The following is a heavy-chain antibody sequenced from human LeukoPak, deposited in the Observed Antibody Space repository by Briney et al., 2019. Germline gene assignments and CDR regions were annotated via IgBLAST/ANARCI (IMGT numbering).Heavy chain of an antibody. J-gene: IGHJ4*02. CDR2: ISSSSSTI. V-gene: IGHV3-48*01. Sequence: GGSLRLSCAASGFTFSNYNMNWVRQAPGKGLECIAYISSSSSTIYYADSVKGRFTISRDNAKNSLFLHMNSLRAEDTALYYCARENFAGLFDFWGQGALVTVSS. D-gene: IGHD1-7*01. CDR3: ARENFAGLFDF. CDR1: GFTFSNYN.